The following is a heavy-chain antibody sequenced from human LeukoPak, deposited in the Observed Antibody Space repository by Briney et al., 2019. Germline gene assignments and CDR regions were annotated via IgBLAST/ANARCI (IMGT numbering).Heavy chain of an antibody. Sequence: GGSLRLSCAASGFTFRTYWMSWVRQAPGKGLEWVANIHPDGIEKYHVDSVKGRFTIFRDNARSLLYLQMSSLRADDTAVYYCSRGDDFSGDSRGQGTLVTVSS. CDR1: GFTFRTYW. CDR3: SRGDDFSGDS. J-gene: IGHJ4*02. V-gene: IGHV3-7*04. CDR2: IHPDGIEK. D-gene: IGHD3-10*01.